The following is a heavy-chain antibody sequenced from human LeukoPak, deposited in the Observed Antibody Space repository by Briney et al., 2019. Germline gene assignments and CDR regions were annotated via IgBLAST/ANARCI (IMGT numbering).Heavy chain of an antibody. CDR2: IYHTGST. Sequence: SETLSLTCTVSGDPINSDYWNWLRQPPGKGLEWIGYIYHTGSTNYNPSLRSRVTISVDTSKKHFSLKLTSVTAADTAIYYCARVGGKTTINNAAFEIWGQGTMVTVSS. CDR3: ARVGGKTTINNAAFEI. D-gene: IGHD5-24*01. J-gene: IGHJ3*02. V-gene: IGHV4-59*01. CDR1: GDPINSDY.